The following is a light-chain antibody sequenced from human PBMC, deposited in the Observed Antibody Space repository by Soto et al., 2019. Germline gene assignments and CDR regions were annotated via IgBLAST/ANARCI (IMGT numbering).Light chain of an antibody. CDR3: QHYNSYSEA. CDR2: GAS. J-gene: IGKJ1*01. V-gene: IGKV3-20*01. CDR1: PSVSSSY. Sequence: ELVLTQSPRNLPLSTVGGGTLPCRASPSVSSSYLAWYQQKPGQAPRLLIYGASSRATGIPDRFSGSGSGTEFTLTISSLQPDDFATYYCQHYNSYSEAFGQGTKVDI.